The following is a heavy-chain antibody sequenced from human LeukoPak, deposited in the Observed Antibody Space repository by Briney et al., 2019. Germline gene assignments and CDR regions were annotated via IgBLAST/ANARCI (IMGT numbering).Heavy chain of an antibody. D-gene: IGHD5-18*01. CDR1: GFTFSNYW. CDR2: INWNGGST. Sequence: GGSLRLSCAASGFTFSNYWMHWVRQAPGKGLEWVSGINWNGGSTGYADSVKGRFTISRDNAKNSLYLQMNSLRAEDTALYYCARDRGVDTAMVNWFDPWGQGTLVTVSS. J-gene: IGHJ5*02. CDR3: ARDRGVDTAMVNWFDP. V-gene: IGHV3-20*04.